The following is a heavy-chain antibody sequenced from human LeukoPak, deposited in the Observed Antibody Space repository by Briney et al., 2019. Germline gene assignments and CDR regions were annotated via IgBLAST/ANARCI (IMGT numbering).Heavy chain of an antibody. Sequence: SETLSLTCAVYGGSFSGYYWSWIRQPPGKGLEWIGEINHSGSTNYNPSLKSRVTISVDTSKNQFSLKLSSVTAADTAVYYCARGSPPQLGYRSSTSCYPFDYWGQGTLVTVSS. CDR1: GGSFSGYY. J-gene: IGHJ4*02. CDR2: INHSGST. D-gene: IGHD2-2*01. V-gene: IGHV4-34*01. CDR3: ARGSPPQLGYRSSTSCYPFDY.